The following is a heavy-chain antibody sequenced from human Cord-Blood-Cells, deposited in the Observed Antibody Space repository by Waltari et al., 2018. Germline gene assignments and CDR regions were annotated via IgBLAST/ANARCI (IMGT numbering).Heavy chain of an antibody. CDR1: GFTFSSYS. D-gene: IGHD4-4*01. CDR3: ARDPVTTVTYYFDY. J-gene: IGHJ4*02. CDR2: ISSSSSYI. V-gene: IGHV3-21*01. Sequence: EVQLVESGGGLVKPGGSLRLSCAASGFTFSSYSMNWISQAPGKGLEWVSSISSSSSYIYYADSVKGRFTISRDNAKNSLYLQMNSLRAEDTAVYYCARDPVTTVTYYFDYWGQGTLVTVSS.